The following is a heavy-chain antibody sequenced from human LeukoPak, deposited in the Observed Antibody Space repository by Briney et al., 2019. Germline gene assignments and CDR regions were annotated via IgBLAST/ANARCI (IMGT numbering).Heavy chain of an antibody. CDR2: IYYCGST. D-gene: IGHD3-10*01. J-gene: IGHJ4*02. CDR1: DGSISSSSYY. CDR3: ARAVGGDGSGSL. Sequence: SETLSLTCTVSDGSISSSSYYWGWIRQPPGKGLEWIGSIYYCGSTYYNPSLKSRVTISVDTSKNQFSLKLSSVTAADTAVYYCARAVGGDGSGSLWGPGTLVTVSS. V-gene: IGHV4-39*07.